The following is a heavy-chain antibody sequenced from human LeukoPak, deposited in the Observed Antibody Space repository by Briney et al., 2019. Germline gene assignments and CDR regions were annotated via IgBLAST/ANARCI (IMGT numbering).Heavy chain of an antibody. CDR1: GGSIGSSSYY. CDR2: IYYSGST. CDR3: ARQTWIELWHFDY. J-gene: IGHJ4*02. Sequence: SQTLSLTGTVSGGSIGSSSYYWAWIRQPPGKGLEWIGSIYYSGSTYYNPSLKSRVTIFVETSKNKFSLKVSSVTAADTAVYYCARQTWIELWHFDYWGQGALVTVSS. V-gene: IGHV4-39*01. D-gene: IGHD5-18*01.